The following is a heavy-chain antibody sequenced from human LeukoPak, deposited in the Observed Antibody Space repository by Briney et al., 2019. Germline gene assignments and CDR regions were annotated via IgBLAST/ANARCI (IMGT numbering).Heavy chain of an antibody. CDR2: INHSGST. CDR3: ARGSERELNDYGDPYYFDY. J-gene: IGHJ4*02. V-gene: IGHV4-34*01. D-gene: IGHD4-17*01. CDR1: GGSFSGYY. Sequence: SETLSLTCAVYGGSFSGYYWSWIRQPPGKGLEWIGEINHSGSTNYNPSLNSRVTISVDTSKNQFSLKLSSVTAADTAVYYCARGSERELNDYGDPYYFDYWGQGSLVTVSS.